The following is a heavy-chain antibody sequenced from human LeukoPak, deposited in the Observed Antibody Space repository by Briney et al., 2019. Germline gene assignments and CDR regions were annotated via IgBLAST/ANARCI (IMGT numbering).Heavy chain of an antibody. D-gene: IGHD3-22*01. J-gene: IGHJ4*02. CDR3: ARVSYEDYYLFDY. CDR1: GGSISSSSYY. Sequence: SETLSLTCTASGGSISSSSYYWGWIRQPPGKGLEWIGSIYYSGSTYYNPSLKSRVTISVDTSKNQFSLKLSSVTAADTAVYYCARVSYEDYYLFDYWGQGTLVTVSS. V-gene: IGHV4-39*07. CDR2: IYYSGST.